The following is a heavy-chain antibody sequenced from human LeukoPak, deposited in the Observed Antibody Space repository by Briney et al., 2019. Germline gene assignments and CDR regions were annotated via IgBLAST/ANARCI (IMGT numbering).Heavy chain of an antibody. Sequence: SETLSLTCTVSGASISTYYWSWLRQPPGKGLEGIGYIYDSGSTNYNPSLKSRVTISSDMSKNQFSLKVSSVTAADTAIYYCARDYGVGGYYFDSWGQGTLVTVSS. D-gene: IGHD3-22*01. J-gene: IGHJ4*02. V-gene: IGHV4-59*01. CDR1: GASISTYY. CDR3: ARDYGVGGYYFDS. CDR2: IYDSGST.